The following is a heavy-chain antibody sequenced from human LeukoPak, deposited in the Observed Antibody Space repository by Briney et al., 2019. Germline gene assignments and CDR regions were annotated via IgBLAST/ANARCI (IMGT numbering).Heavy chain of an antibody. CDR1: GYTFTSYD. V-gene: IGHV1-8*01. J-gene: IGHJ4*02. Sequence: ASVKVSCKASGYTFTSYDINWVRQATGQGLEWMGWMNPNSGNTGYAQKFQGRVTMTRDTSISTAYMELSRLRSDDTAVYYCARDPSDGYFDYWGQGTLVTVSS. CDR2: MNPNSGNT. CDR3: ARDPSDGYFDY.